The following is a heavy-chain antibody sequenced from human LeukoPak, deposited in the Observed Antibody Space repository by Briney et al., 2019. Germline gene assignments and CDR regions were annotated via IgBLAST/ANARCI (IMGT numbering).Heavy chain of an antibody. CDR2: IIPMYGRG. CDR3: ARGQSSLGSPYYFDY. D-gene: IGHD3-16*01. CDR1: GGTFTNYA. V-gene: IGHV1-69*01. J-gene: IGHJ4*02. Sequence: VKVSCKASGGTFTNYAISWVRQAPGQGLEWMGGIIPMYGRGNYAQKFQGRVTITADESTSTVYMELRSLTSEDTAVYYCARGQSSLGSPYYFDYWGQGTLVTVSS.